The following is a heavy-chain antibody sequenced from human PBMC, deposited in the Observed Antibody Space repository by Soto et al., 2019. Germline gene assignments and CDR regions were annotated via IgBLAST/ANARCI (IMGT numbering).Heavy chain of an antibody. D-gene: IGHD2-21*02. J-gene: IGHJ4*02. V-gene: IGHV4-59*01. CDR2: ISATGST. CDR1: GNSISRYY. CDR3: ARHPYDATAAPLI. Sequence: SETLSLTCTVSGNSISRYYWSWVRKPPGKTLEWIGYISATGSTRYNPSLESRVTMSVDTSKNQFSLSLTSVTAADTAVYFCARHPYDATAAPLIGGQGALVTVSS.